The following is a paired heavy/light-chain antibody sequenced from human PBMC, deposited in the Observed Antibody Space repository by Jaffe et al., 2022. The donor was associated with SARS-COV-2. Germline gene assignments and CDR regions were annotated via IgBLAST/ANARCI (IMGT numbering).Heavy chain of an antibody. CDR2: INGDGTTT. CDR1: GFTFSTYW. J-gene: IGHJ4*02. CDR3: ARGWGTEDDS. Sequence: EVQLVESGGGLVQPGGSLRLSCAGSGFTFSTYWMHWVRQGPGKGLVWVSRINGDGTTTNYADSVKGRFTISRDNAKNTLFLQMNSLRDEDTAVYYCARGWGTEDDSWGQGTLVTVSS. V-gene: IGHV3-74*01. D-gene: IGHD3-16*01.
Light chain of an antibody. CDR3: ISYTSSSTWV. V-gene: IGLV2-14*01. CDR2: EVN. Sequence: QSALTQPASVAGSPGQSITISCTGTSSDVGGYYYVSWYQHHPGKAPKLMIYEVNKRPSGVPDRFSGSKSGNTASLTISGLQAEDEADYYCISYTSSSTWVFGGGTKVTVL. CDR1: SSDVGGYYY. J-gene: IGLJ3*02.